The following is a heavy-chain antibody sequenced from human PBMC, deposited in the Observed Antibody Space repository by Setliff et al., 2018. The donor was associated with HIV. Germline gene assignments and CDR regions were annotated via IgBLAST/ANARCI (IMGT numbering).Heavy chain of an antibody. J-gene: IGHJ2*01. CDR1: GYSISSGYY. V-gene: IGHV4-38-2*01. CDR3: ARGAYYDILTAYFSYFDL. CDR2: IYHSGST. D-gene: IGHD3-9*01. Sequence: PSETLSLTCAVSGYSISSGYYWGWIRQPPGKGLEWIGRIYHSGSTYYNPSLKSRVTMSVDTSKNQFSLKLRSVTAADTAVYYCARGAYYDILTAYFSYFDLWGRGTLVTVSS.